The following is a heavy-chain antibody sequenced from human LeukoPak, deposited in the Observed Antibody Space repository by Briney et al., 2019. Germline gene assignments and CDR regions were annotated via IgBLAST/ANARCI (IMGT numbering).Heavy chain of an antibody. D-gene: IGHD1-26*01. Sequence: SETLSLTCTVSGGSISGSAYYWGWIRQPPGKGLEWIGSIYYSGSTYYNPYLKSRVTVSVDTSKNQFFLKLSSMTAADTALYYCARAEGGSYAEEYFQHWGQGTLVTVSS. J-gene: IGHJ1*01. CDR2: IYYSGST. V-gene: IGHV4-39*07. CDR3: ARAEGGSYAEEYFQH. CDR1: GGSISGSAYY.